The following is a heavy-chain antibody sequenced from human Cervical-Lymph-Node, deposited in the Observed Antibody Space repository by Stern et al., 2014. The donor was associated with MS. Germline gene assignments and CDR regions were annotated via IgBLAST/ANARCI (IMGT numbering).Heavy chain of an antibody. CDR3: ARGGRCTNTGCYRRSGDL. CDR2: ISYDEKNK. J-gene: IGHJ5*02. V-gene: IGHV3-30*03. D-gene: IGHD2-2*02. CDR1: GFAFNSHG. Sequence: VQLLESGGGVVQPGGSLRLSCAASGFAFNSHGMHWVRQAPGKGLEWVAVISYDEKNKLLADSVKGRFTISRDNSKNTLYLQMNSLGAEDTAVYYCARGGRCTNTGCYRRSGDLWGQGTLVIVSS.